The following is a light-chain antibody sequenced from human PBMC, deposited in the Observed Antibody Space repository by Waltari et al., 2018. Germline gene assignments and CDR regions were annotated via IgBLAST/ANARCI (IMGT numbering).Light chain of an antibody. V-gene: IGKV1-39*01. CDR2: AAS. Sequence: DIQMNQSSSSMSASAVDRATITCRASQSISSYLNWYQQKPGKAPKLLIYAASSLQSGVPSRFSGSGSGTDFTLTISSLQPEDFATYYCQQSYSTPITFGQGTRLEIK. CDR1: QSISSY. J-gene: IGKJ5*01. CDR3: QQSYSTPIT.